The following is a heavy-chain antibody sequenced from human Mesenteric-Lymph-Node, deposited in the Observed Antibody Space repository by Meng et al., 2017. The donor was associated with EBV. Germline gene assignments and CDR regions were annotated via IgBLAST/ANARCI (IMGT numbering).Heavy chain of an antibody. V-gene: IGHV2-5*02. D-gene: IGHD3-10*01. CDR1: GFSLSTFGVG. CDR2: IYWDDDE. Sequence: QITLKESCPTPVKPTQTLTLTCTFSGFSLSTFGVGVGWIRQPPGKALEWLAVIYWDDDERYSPSLKSRLTITKDTSKNQVVLKMTDMDPVDTATYYCAHRPPFGELLDYWGQGTLVTVSS. J-gene: IGHJ4*02. CDR3: AHRPPFGELLDY.